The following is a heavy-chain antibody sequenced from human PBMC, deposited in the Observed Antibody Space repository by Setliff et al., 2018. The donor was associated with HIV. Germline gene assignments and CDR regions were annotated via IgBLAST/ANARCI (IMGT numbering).Heavy chain of an antibody. CDR2: IYPDDSDT. CDR3: ARHRIVKAYYYYMDV. D-gene: IGHD3-16*02. Sequence: GESLKISCMGFGYSFTNYWIAWARQMPGKGLEWMGIIYPDDSDTNYSPSFRGQVTMSADKSINTAYLQWDSLKASDSAMYYCARHRIVKAYYYYMDVWGKGTTVTVSS. J-gene: IGHJ6*03. CDR1: GYSFTNYW. V-gene: IGHV5-51*01.